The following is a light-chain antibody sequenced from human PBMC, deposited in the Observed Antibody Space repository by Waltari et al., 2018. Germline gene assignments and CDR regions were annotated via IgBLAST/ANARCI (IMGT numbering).Light chain of an antibody. CDR2: KAS. V-gene: IGKV1-5*03. CDR1: QSISSW. Sequence: TCRASQSISSWLAWYKQKPGKAPKFLIYKASNLESGVPSRFSGSGSGTEFTLTISSLQPDDFATYYCQQYNTYSLTFGGGTKVEIK. J-gene: IGKJ4*01. CDR3: QQYNTYSLT.